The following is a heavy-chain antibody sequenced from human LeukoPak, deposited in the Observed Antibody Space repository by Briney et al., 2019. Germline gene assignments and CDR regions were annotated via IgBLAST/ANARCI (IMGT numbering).Heavy chain of an antibody. V-gene: IGHV3-23*01. CDR3: AKDVAHREGYMDV. D-gene: IGHD2-15*01. CDR1: GFTFSTYA. CDR2: VNGGSSST. Sequence: GGSLRLSCAASGFTFSTYAMSWVRQAPGKGLEWVSAVNGGSSSTYYTDSVKGRFTISRDNSKNTLFLQMDSLRAEDTAVYYCAKDVAHREGYMDVWGKGTTVTVSS. J-gene: IGHJ6*03.